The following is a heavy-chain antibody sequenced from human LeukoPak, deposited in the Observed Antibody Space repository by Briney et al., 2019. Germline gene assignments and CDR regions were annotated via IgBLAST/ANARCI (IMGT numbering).Heavy chain of an antibody. CDR2: INPNSGGT. J-gene: IGHJ4*02. CDR1: GYTFTGYY. Sequence: GASVKVSCKASGYTFTGYYMHWVRQAPGQGLEWMGWINPNSGGTNYAQKFQGRVTMTRDTSISTAYMELSRLRSDDTAVYYCAKDHLSIIAAADPFDYWGQGTLVTVSS. CDR3: AKDHLSIIAAADPFDY. D-gene: IGHD6-13*01. V-gene: IGHV1-2*02.